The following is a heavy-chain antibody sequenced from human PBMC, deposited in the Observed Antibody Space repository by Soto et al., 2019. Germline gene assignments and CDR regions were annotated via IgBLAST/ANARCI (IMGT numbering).Heavy chain of an antibody. D-gene: IGHD6-19*01. Sequence: QITLKESGPTLVKPTQTLTLTYTISGFSLSTSRVGVGWIRQPPGKALEWLAHIYWNDDKRYSPSLKSRLTITKDTSKNQVVLTMTNMDPVDTATYYCAHREVAGHFDYWGHGTLVTVSS. CDR3: AHREVAGHFDY. CDR2: IYWNDDK. J-gene: IGHJ4*01. CDR1: GFSLSTSRVG. V-gene: IGHV2-5*01.